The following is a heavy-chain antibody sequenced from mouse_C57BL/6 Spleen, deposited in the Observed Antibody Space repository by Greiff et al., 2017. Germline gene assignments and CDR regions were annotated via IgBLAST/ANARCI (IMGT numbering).Heavy chain of an antibody. J-gene: IGHJ2*01. Sequence: QVQLQQSGPELVKPGASVKISCKASGYAFSSSWMNWVKQRPGKGLEWIGRIYPGDGDTNYNGKFKGKATLTADKSSSTAYMQLSSLTSEDSAVYFCARRGDPAYYGSSYFDYWGQGTTLTVSS. CDR3: ARRGDPAYYGSSYFDY. CDR1: GYAFSSSW. V-gene: IGHV1-82*01. D-gene: IGHD1-1*01. CDR2: IYPGDGDT.